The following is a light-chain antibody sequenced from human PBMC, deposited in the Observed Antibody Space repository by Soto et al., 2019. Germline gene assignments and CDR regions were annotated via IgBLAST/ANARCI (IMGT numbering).Light chain of an antibody. CDR3: QQSFSTPLFS. V-gene: IGKV1-39*01. CDR1: QNIGYH. CDR2: AAS. J-gene: IGKJ3*01. Sequence: DIQMIQTASYRSASVEGRVSITCRASQNIGYHLNWYQQKAGKAPKLLIYAASNLHPGVPSRFSGSGSGTDFSLTISSLQPEDFATHYRQQSFSTPLFSLSPGTKVDIK.